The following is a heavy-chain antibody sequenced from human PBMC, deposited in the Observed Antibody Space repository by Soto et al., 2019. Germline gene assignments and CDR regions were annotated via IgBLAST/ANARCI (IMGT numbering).Heavy chain of an antibody. Sequence: ASVKVSCKASGYTFTGYYMHWVRQAPGQGLEWMGWINPNSGGTNYAQKFQGRVTMTRDTSISTAYMELSRLRSDDTAVYYCARDLRAGSGSYYNEFGTFDYWGQGTLVTVSS. CDR1: GYTFTGYY. J-gene: IGHJ4*02. V-gene: IGHV1-2*02. CDR2: INPNSGGT. CDR3: ARDLRAGSGSYYNEFGTFDY. D-gene: IGHD3-10*01.